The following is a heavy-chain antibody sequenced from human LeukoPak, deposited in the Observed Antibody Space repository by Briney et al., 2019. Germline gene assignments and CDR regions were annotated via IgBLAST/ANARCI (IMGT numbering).Heavy chain of an antibody. CDR3: AKVGYCSSTSCLGNWFDP. Sequence: GGSLRLSCAASGFTFSSYSMNWVRQAPGKGLEWVSYISSSSSTIYYADSVKGRFTISRDNAKNSPYLQMNSLRAEDTAVYYCAKVGYCSSTSCLGNWFDPWGQGTLDTVSS. V-gene: IGHV3-48*01. CDR1: GFTFSSYS. J-gene: IGHJ5*02. CDR2: ISSSSSTI. D-gene: IGHD2-2*01.